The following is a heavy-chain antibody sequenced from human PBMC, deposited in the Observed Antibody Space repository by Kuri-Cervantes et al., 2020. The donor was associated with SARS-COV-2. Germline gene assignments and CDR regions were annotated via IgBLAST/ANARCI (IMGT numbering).Heavy chain of an antibody. D-gene: IGHD3-3*01. CDR1: GFTFSSYG. CDR2: IRYDGSNK. J-gene: IGHJ4*02. V-gene: IGHV3-30*02. CDR3: AKDGLRVVEEWLPFDY. Sequence: GESLKISCAASGFTFSSYGMHWVRQAPGKGLEWVAFIRYDGSNKDYADSVKGRFTISRDNSKNTLYLQMNSLRAEDTAVYYCAKDGLRVVEEWLPFDYWGQGTLVTVSS.